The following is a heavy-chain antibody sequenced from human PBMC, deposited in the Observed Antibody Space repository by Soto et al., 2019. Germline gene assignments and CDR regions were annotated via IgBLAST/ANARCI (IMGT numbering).Heavy chain of an antibody. J-gene: IGHJ6*03. CDR3: AKDEWYSSGWYRGYMDV. CDR1: GFTFSSYA. Sequence: EVQLLESGGGLVQPGGSLRLSCAASGFTFSSYAMSWVRQAPGKGLEWVSAISGSGGSTYYADSVKGRFTTSRDNAKNTLYMQMNSLRAEDTAVYYCAKDEWYSSGWYRGYMDVWGKGTTVTVSS. V-gene: IGHV3-23*01. D-gene: IGHD6-19*01. CDR2: ISGSGGST.